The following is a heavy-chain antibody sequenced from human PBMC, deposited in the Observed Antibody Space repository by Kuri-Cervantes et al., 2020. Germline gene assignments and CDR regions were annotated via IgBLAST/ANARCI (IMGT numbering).Heavy chain of an antibody. CDR3: ARGIGSGYNCASYYFDY. CDR2: INPNSGGT. J-gene: IGHJ4*02. Sequence: ASVKVSCKASGGTFTSYAISWVRQAPGQGLEWMGWINPNSGGTNYAQKFQGRVTMTRDTSTSTAYMELSRLRSDDTAVYYCARGIGSGYNCASYYFDYWGQGTLVTVSS. D-gene: IGHD5-12*01. CDR1: GGTFTSYA. V-gene: IGHV1-2*02.